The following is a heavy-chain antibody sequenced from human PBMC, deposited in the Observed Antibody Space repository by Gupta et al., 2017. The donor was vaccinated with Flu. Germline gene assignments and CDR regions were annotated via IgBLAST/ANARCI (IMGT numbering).Heavy chain of an antibody. V-gene: IGHV3-48*02. Sequence: EVQLVESGGGLVQPGGSLRLSCAASGFHFSSYSMNWVRQAPGKGLEWVSYISSSSSTIYYADSVKGRFTISRDNAKNSLYLQMNNLRDEDTAVYYCAREPRWGTGTNDDAFDIWGQGTMVTVSS. J-gene: IGHJ3*02. CDR3: AREPRWGTGTNDDAFDI. CDR1: GFHFSSYS. CDR2: ISSSSSTI. D-gene: IGHD4-11*01.